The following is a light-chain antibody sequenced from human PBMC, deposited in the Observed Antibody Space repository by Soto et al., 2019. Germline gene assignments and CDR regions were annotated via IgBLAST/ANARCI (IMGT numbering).Light chain of an antibody. CDR3: MQALQTPPT. J-gene: IGKJ1*01. Sequence: DTVMTQSPLSLPVTPGEPASISCRSSHSLLHSDGYNYLDWYLQKPGQSPQVLVYLGSNRASGVPDRFSGSGSGTDFTLKISRVEAEDVGVYYCMQALQTPPTFGQGTKVDIK. CDR2: LGS. CDR1: HSLLHSDGYNY. V-gene: IGKV2-28*01.